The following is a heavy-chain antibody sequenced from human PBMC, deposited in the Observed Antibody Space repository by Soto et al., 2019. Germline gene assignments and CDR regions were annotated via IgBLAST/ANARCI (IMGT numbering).Heavy chain of an antibody. D-gene: IGHD4-4*01. Sequence: PWGSLRLSCAASGFTFSSYWMHWFRQAPGKGLVWVSRINSDGSSTIYADSVKGRFTISRDNAKNTLYLQMNSLRAEDTAVYYCARGAFEMTTENNSWFDPWGQGTLVTVSS. V-gene: IGHV3-74*01. CDR1: GFTFSSYW. CDR3: ARGAFEMTTENNSWFDP. J-gene: IGHJ5*02. CDR2: INSDGSST.